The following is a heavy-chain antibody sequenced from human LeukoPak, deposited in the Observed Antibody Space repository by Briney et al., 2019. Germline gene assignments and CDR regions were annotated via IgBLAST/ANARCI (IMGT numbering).Heavy chain of an antibody. CDR2: IRYDGSNK. Sequence: GGSLRLSCAASGFTFSSYSMNWVRQAPGKGLEWVAFIRYDGSNKYYADSVKGRFTISRDNSKDTLYLQMNSLRAEDTAVYYCANLVIAARAYWGQGTLVTVSS. CDR3: ANLVIAARAY. J-gene: IGHJ4*02. V-gene: IGHV3-30*02. CDR1: GFTFSSYS. D-gene: IGHD6-6*01.